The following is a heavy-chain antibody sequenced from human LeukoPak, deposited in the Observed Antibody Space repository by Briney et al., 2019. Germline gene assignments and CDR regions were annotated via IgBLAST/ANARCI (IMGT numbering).Heavy chain of an antibody. V-gene: IGHV3-53*01. CDR2: IYTGGSP. J-gene: IGHJ3*02. D-gene: IGHD5-12*01. CDR1: GFSLSNNY. CDR3: ARFYVATVGDSFDM. Sequence: PGGSLRLSCAASGFSLSNNYMSWVRQAPGKGLEWVSIIYTGGSPYYPDSVKGRFTISRDNSKNTLSLQMNSLRADDTAVYYCARFYVATVGDSFDMWGQGTKVTVSS.